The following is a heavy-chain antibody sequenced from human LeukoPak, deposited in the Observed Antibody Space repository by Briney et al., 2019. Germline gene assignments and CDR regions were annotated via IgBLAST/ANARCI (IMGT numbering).Heavy chain of an antibody. J-gene: IGHJ5*02. CDR2: IYYSGST. V-gene: IGHV4-31*03. CDR3: ARVKGAYNWFDP. D-gene: IGHD3-16*01. Sequence: SETLSLTCTVSGGSISSGGYYWSWIRQHPGKGLEWIGYIYYSGSTYYNPSLKSRVTISVGTSKNQFSLKLSSVTAADTAVYYCARVKGAYNWFDPWGQGTLVTVSS. CDR1: GGSISSGGYY.